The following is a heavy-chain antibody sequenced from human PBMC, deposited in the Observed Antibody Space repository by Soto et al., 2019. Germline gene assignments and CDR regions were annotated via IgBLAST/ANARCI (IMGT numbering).Heavy chain of an antibody. D-gene: IGHD5-18*01. Sequence: GGSLRLSCAASGFTFSSYGMHWVRQAPGKGLEWVAVIWYDGSNKYYADSVKGRFTISRDNSKNTLYLQMNSLRAEDTAVYYCARDHDTAMANGDYYYSGMDVWGQGTTVTVSS. CDR3: ARDHDTAMANGDYYYSGMDV. V-gene: IGHV3-33*01. CDR2: IWYDGSNK. CDR1: GFTFSSYG. J-gene: IGHJ6*02.